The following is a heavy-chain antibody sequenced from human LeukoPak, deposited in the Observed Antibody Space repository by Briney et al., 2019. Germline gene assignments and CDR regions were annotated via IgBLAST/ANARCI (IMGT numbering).Heavy chain of an antibody. D-gene: IGHD6-19*01. CDR2: IGIGSSPK. J-gene: IGHJ4*02. CDR1: GFTFNSYS. CDR3: ARVLYSSGWYDFDY. V-gene: IGHV3-48*02. Sequence: QSGGSLRLSCAASGFTFNSYSLNWVRQAPGKGLEWVSYIGIGSSPKHYADSVKGRFTISRDNAKNSLYLQMNSLRDEDTAVYYCARVLYSSGWYDFDYWGQGTLVTVSS.